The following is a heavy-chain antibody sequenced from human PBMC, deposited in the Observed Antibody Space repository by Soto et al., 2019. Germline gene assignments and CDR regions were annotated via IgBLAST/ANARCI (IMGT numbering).Heavy chain of an antibody. J-gene: IGHJ3*02. CDR1: GFTFSSYA. V-gene: IGHV3-23*01. Sequence: EVQLLESGGGLVQPGGSLRLSCAASGFTFSSYAMSWVRQAPGKGLEGVSAISGSGGSTYYADSVKGRFTISRDNSKNTLNRQMNSLRAEDTAVYYCAKIPHSSSWYLDAFDIWGQGTMVTVSS. D-gene: IGHD6-13*01. CDR2: ISGSGGST. CDR3: AKIPHSSSWYLDAFDI.